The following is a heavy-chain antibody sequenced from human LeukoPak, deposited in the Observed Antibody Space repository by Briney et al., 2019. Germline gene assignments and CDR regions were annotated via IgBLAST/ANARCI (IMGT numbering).Heavy chain of an antibody. D-gene: IGHD2-2*01. CDR3: ALSGSTSYGMDV. J-gene: IGHJ6*02. CDR2: ISWNSGSI. CDR1: GFTFDDYA. V-gene: IGHV3-9*01. Sequence: GRSLRLSCAASGFTFDDYAMPWVRQAPGKGLEWVSGISWNSGSIGYADSVKGRFTISRDNAKNSLYLQMNSLRAEDTALYYCALSGSTSYGMDVWGQGTTVTVSS.